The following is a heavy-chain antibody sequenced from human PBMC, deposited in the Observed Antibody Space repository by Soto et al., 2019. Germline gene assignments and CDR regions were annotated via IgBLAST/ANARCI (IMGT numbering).Heavy chain of an antibody. V-gene: IGHV1-69*06. CDR3: VTYTVGRGVVRGMGV. J-gene: IGHJ6*02. CDR1: AGTFIDYA. CDR2: IIPFYGTT. Sequence: QVQLEQSGAEVKKPGSSVKVSCRASAGTFIDYAISWVRQAPGQGLEWMGGIIPFYGTTNYAQSFQGGVTVTADTDMSEVYMELRRLKSEDKAVYYCVTYTVGRGVVRGMGVWGQGTTITVSS. D-gene: IGHD3-10*01.